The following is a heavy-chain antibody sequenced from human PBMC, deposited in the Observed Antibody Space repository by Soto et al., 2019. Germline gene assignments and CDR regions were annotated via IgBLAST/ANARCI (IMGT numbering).Heavy chain of an antibody. V-gene: IGHV4-31*03. D-gene: IGHD6-19*01. CDR3: AREIAVAAQGSFDY. Sequence: LXLTCTVSRGSISSGCYYWSWILQHPGKGLEWIGYIYYSGSTYYNPSLKSRVTISVDTSKNQFSLKLSSVTAADTAVYYCAREIAVAAQGSFDYWGQGTLVTVSS. CDR1: RGSISSGCYY. CDR2: IYYSGST. J-gene: IGHJ4*02.